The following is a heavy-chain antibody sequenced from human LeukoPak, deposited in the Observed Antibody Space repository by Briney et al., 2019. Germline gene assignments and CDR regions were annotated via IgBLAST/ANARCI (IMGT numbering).Heavy chain of an antibody. Sequence: WETLSLTCTVSGGTIRSYFGSWIRQPPGKGLEWIGYIYYSGSTTYNPSLKSRVTISVDTSKNKFSLKLSSVTAADTAVYYCARVPISTTARGYFDYWGQGTLVTVSS. J-gene: IGHJ4*02. D-gene: IGHD4-17*01. V-gene: IGHV4-59*01. CDR3: ARVPISTTARGYFDY. CDR1: GGTIRSYF. CDR2: IYYSGST.